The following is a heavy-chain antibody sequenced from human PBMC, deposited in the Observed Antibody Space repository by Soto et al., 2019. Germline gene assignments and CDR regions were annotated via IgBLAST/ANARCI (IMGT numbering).Heavy chain of an antibody. CDR1: GYSFTSYW. Sequence: PGESLKISCKGSGYSFTSYWIGWVRQMPGKGLELMGIIYPGDSDTRYSPSFQGQVTISADKSISTAYLQWSSLKASDTAMYYCASGYCSSTSCYDSNFDYWGQGTLVTVSS. CDR2: IYPGDSDT. V-gene: IGHV5-51*01. J-gene: IGHJ4*02. CDR3: ASGYCSSTSCYDSNFDY. D-gene: IGHD2-2*01.